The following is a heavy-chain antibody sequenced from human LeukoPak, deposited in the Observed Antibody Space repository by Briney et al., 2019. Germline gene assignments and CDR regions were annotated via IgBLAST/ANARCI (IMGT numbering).Heavy chain of an antibody. V-gene: IGHV3-7*01. CDR1: GFTFSSYW. CDR2: IKQDGSEK. J-gene: IGHJ6*02. CDR3: ARDPPLYSSSWYGFDYLSYYYYGMDV. D-gene: IGHD6-13*01. Sequence: PGGSLRLSCAASGFTFSSYWMSWVRQAPGKGLEWVANIKQDGSEKYYVDSVKGRFTISRDNAKNSLYLQMNSLRAEDTAAYYCARDPPLYSSSWYGFDYLSYYYYGMDVWGQGTTVTVSS.